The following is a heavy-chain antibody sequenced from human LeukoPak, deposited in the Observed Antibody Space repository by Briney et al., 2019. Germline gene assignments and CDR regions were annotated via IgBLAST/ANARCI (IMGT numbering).Heavy chain of an antibody. CDR1: GFTFSSYA. Sequence: PGGSLRLSCAASGFTFSSYAMSWVRQAPGKGLEWVSAISGSGGSTYYADSVKVRFTISRDNSKNTLYLQMNSLRAEDTAVYYCARDTGVRYFDWLPLDYWGQGTLVTVSS. CDR2: ISGSGGST. CDR3: ARDTGVRYFDWLPLDY. D-gene: IGHD3-9*01. V-gene: IGHV3-23*01. J-gene: IGHJ4*02.